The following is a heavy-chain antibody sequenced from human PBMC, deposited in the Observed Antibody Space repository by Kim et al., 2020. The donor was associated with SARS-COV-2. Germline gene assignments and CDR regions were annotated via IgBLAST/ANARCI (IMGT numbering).Heavy chain of an antibody. J-gene: IGHJ4*02. Sequence: WETLSLTCTVSSDSISSSYWSWIRQLPGKGLEWLGYIYYSGSTDHNPSPKSRDTISWDTSKNQVSLDVTSVSAADTAGYYCTRSEGRGSWHQFDYWGQGMRVTVSS. CDR1: SDSISSSY. CDR3: TRSEGRGSWHQFDY. D-gene: IGHD6-13*01. V-gene: IGHV4-59*01. CDR2: IYYSGST.